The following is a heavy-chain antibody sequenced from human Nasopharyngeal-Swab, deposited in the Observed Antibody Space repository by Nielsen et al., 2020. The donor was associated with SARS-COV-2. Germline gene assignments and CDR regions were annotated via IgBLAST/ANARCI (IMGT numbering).Heavy chain of an antibody. J-gene: IGHJ4*02. Sequence: WIRQPPGKGLEWVANIKQDGSEKYYVDSVKGRFTISRDNAKNSLYLQMNSLRAEDTAVYYCARVRSHYDYGDYYFDYWGQGTLVTVSS. D-gene: IGHD4-17*01. CDR3: ARVRSHYDYGDYYFDY. V-gene: IGHV3-7*03. CDR2: IKQDGSEK.